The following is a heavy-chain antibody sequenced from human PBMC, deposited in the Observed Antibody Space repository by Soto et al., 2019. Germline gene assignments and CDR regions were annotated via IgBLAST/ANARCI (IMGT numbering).Heavy chain of an antibody. CDR3: ATDGRGLTFCDYDVIYYFSL. V-gene: IGHV1-69*02. CDR1: GDTFSTYS. J-gene: IGHJ2*01. Sequence: QVQLVQSGPEVKKPGSSVKVSCKASGDTFSTYSIRWVRQAPGQGLEWVGRIIPILGITTYAQTFRGRVRIFADKCTTSAYWELRSLTSEDTAVYYCATDGRGLTFCDYDVIYYFSLRGRGTLSTDSS. CDR2: IIPILGIT. D-gene: IGHD4-17*01.